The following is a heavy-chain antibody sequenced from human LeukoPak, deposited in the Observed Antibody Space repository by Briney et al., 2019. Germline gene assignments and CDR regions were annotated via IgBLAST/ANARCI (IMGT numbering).Heavy chain of an antibody. CDR1: GFTFSSYW. CDR3: ARAGRGLRYFDWLTYDY. CDR2: IKQDGSEK. V-gene: IGHV3-7*01. Sequence: GGSLRLSCAASGFTFSSYWMTWVRQAPGKGLEWVANIKQDGSEKYYVDSVKGRFTISRDNAKNSLSLQMNSLRAEDTAVYYCARAGRGLRYFDWLTYDYWGQGTLVTVSS. J-gene: IGHJ4*02. D-gene: IGHD3-9*01.